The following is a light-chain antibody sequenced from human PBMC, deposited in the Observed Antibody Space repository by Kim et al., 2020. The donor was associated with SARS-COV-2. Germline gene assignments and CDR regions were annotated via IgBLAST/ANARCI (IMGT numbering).Light chain of an antibody. J-gene: IGKJ1*01. Sequence: VSPGERAPPSCRASQSVSSNLAWYQQKSGQAPRLLIYGASTRATGIPARFSGSGSGTEFTLTISSLQSEDFAVYYCQQYNNWPETFGQGTKVDIK. CDR2: GAS. V-gene: IGKV3-15*01. CDR1: QSVSSN. CDR3: QQYNNWPET.